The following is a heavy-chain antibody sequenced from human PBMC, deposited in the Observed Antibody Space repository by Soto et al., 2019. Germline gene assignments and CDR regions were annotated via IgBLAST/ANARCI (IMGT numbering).Heavy chain of an antibody. CDR1: GFSFSSYG. D-gene: IGHD2-2*02. CDR2: MWFDGSNI. Sequence: GGSLRLSCVASGFSFSSYGMQWFRQAPGKGLQWVAAMWFDGSNIFYADSVEGRFTISRDNSKNTLYLYMSSLRGEDTAMYYCARWKPAIGTLGPNDAFDIWGQGTMVTVS. CDR3: ARWKPAIGTLGPNDAFDI. V-gene: IGHV3-33*01. J-gene: IGHJ3*02.